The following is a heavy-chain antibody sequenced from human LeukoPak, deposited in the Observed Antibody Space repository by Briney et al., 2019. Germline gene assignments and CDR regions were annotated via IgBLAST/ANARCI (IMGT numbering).Heavy chain of an antibody. J-gene: IGHJ3*02. D-gene: IGHD5-18*01. CDR1: GGSISSGGYY. Sequence: SETLSLTCTVSGGSISSGGYYWSWIRQHPGKGLEWIGYIYYSGSTYYNPSLKSRVTISVDTSKNQFSLKLSSVTAADTAVYYCARHRLGGYSLPGAFDIWGQGTMVTVSS. CDR3: ARHRLGGYSLPGAFDI. CDR2: IYYSGST. V-gene: IGHV4-31*03.